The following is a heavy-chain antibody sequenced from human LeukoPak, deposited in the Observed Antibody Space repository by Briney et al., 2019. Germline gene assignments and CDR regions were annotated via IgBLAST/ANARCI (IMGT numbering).Heavy chain of an antibody. D-gene: IGHD3-22*01. J-gene: IGHJ6*03. V-gene: IGHV1-2*02. CDR2: INPNSGGT. Sequence: ASVKVSCKASGYTFTGYYMHWVRQAPGQGLEWRGWINPNSGGTNYAQKFQGRVTMTRDTSISTAYMELSRLRSDDTAVYYCARDKYYYDSSGYYWTPSYYYYMDVWGKGTTVTVSS. CDR1: GYTFTGYY. CDR3: ARDKYYYDSSGYYWTPSYYYYMDV.